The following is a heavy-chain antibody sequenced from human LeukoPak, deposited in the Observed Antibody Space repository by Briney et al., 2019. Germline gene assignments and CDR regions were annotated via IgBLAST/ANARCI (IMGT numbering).Heavy chain of an antibody. Sequence: SETLSLTCAVYGGSFSGYYWSWIRQPPGKGLEWIGEVNHSGSTNYNPSLKSRVTISVDTSKNQFSLKLSSVTAADTALYHCARGPGTWYYYWGQGTLVTVSS. CDR3: ARGPGTWYYY. CDR2: VNHSGST. CDR1: GGSFSGYY. D-gene: IGHD6-13*01. J-gene: IGHJ4*02. V-gene: IGHV4-34*01.